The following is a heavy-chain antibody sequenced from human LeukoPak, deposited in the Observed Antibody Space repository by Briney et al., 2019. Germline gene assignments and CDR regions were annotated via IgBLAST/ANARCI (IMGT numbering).Heavy chain of an antibody. CDR3: ARDRSPGNFDY. CDR1: GFTFSSYT. CDR2: ISSSSTYI. Sequence: PGGSLRLSCAASGFTFSSYTMNWVRQAPGKVLEWVSSISSSSTYINYADSVKGRFTISRDNAKNSLYLQMNSLRAEDTAVYYCARDRSPGNFDYWGQGTLVTVSS. D-gene: IGHD3-10*01. J-gene: IGHJ4*02. V-gene: IGHV3-21*01.